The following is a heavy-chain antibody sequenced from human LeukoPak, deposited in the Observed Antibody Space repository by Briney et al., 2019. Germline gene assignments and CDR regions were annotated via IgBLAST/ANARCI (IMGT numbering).Heavy chain of an antibody. Sequence: PGGSLRLSCAASGFTFSSYAMHWVRQAPGKGLEWVAVISYDGSNKYYADSVKGRFTISRDNSKNTLYLQMNSLRAEDTAVYYCARGAHSSGPLPPNDYWGQGTLVTVSS. CDR1: GFTFSSYA. CDR3: ARGAHSSGPLPPNDY. D-gene: IGHD3-22*01. V-gene: IGHV3-30-3*01. CDR2: ISYDGSNK. J-gene: IGHJ4*02.